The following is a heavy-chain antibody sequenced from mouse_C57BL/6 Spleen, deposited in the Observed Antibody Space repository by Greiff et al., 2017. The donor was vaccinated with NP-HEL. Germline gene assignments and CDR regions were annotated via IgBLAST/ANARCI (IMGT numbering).Heavy chain of an antibody. V-gene: IGHV14-2*01. J-gene: IGHJ3*01. CDR2: IDPEDGET. Sequence: EVQLQQSGAELVKPGASVKLSCTASGFNFTDYYMHWVKQRPEQGLEWIGRIDPEDGETKYAPKFQGKATITADTSSSTAYLQLSSLTSEDTAVYYCAQGGCPAWFAYWGQGTLVTVSA. CDR1: GFNFTDYY. CDR3: AQGGCPAWFAY. D-gene: IGHD3-3*01.